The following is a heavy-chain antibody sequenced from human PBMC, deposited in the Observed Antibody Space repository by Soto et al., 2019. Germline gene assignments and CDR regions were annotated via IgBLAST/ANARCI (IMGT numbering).Heavy chain of an antibody. CDR2: IIPIFGTA. CDR1: GGTFSSYA. J-gene: IGHJ4*02. V-gene: IGHV1-69*13. CDR3: ARDRGYYYDSSGYYLPFDY. Sequence: AASVKVSCKASGGTFSSYAISWVRQAPGQGLEWMGGIIPIFGTANYAQKFQGRVTITADESTSTAYMELSSLRSEDTAVYYCARDRGYYYDSSGYYLPFDYWGQGTLVTVSS. D-gene: IGHD3-22*01.